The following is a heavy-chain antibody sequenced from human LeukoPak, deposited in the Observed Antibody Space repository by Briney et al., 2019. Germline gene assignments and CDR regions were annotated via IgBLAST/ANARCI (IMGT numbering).Heavy chain of an antibody. V-gene: IGHV1-8*01. CDR1: GYTFTSND. J-gene: IGHJ4*02. D-gene: IGHD2-2*01. CDR2: MNPESGNT. CDR3: ARRYAGGWTDY. Sequence: ASEKVSCKASGYTFTSNDINWVRQATGQGLEWMGWMNPESGNTGYEQKFQGRVTMTWNTSISTAYMELSSLGSEDTAVYYCARRYAGGWTDYWGQGTLVTVSS.